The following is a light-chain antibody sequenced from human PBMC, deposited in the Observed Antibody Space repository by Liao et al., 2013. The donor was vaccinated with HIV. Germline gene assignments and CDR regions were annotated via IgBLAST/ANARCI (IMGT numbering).Light chain of an antibody. CDR3: QVWDSSSDHLYV. CDR1: NIGRKP. J-gene: IGLJ1*01. V-gene: IGLV3-21*04. Sequence: SYELTQPPSVSVAPGMTARITCGGDNIGRKPVHWYQQKPGQAPVLVIYYDSDRPSGISERFSGSNSGNTATLTISRVEAGDEADYYCQVWDSSSDHLYVFATGTKVTVL. CDR2: YDS.